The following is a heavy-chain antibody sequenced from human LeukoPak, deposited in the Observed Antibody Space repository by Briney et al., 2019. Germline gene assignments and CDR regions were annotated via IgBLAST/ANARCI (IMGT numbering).Heavy chain of an antibody. Sequence: GASVKVSCKASGYTFTGYYMHWVRQAPGQGLEWMGWISPNSGGTNYAQKFQGRVTMTGDTSISTAYMELSRLRSDDTAVYYCARDCGGDCYSDAFDIWGQGTMVTVSS. CDR1: GYTFTGYY. CDR2: ISPNSGGT. CDR3: ARDCGGDCYSDAFDI. V-gene: IGHV1-2*02. D-gene: IGHD2-21*01. J-gene: IGHJ3*02.